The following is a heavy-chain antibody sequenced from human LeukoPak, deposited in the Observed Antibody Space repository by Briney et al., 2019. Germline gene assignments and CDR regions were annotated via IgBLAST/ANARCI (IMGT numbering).Heavy chain of an antibody. J-gene: IGHJ4*02. CDR2: MNPNIGNT. CDR3: ARRGTTPFGY. CDR1: GYSFTSYD. V-gene: IGHV1-8*01. D-gene: IGHD1-1*01. Sequence: ASVKVSCKASGYSFTSYDFNWVRQAPGQGLEWIGWMNPNIGNTGYAQKFQGRVTMTRDISISTAYMELSSLRSEDTAVYYCARRGTTPFGYWGQGTLATVSS.